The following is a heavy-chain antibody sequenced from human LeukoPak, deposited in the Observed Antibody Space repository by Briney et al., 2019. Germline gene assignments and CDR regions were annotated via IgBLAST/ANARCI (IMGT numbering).Heavy chain of an antibody. CDR2: IYYSGST. J-gene: IGHJ4*02. Sequence: SETLSLTCAVYGGSFSGYYWSWIRQPPGKGLEWIGYIYYSGSTNYNPSLKSRVTISVDTSKNQFSLKLSSVTAADTAVYYCAREGKYSSSWYDYWGQGTLVTVSS. CDR1: GGSFSGYY. V-gene: IGHV4-59*01. CDR3: AREGKYSSSWYDY. D-gene: IGHD6-13*01.